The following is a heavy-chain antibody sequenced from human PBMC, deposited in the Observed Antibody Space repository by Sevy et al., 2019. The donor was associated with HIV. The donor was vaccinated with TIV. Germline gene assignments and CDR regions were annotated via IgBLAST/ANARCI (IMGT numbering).Heavy chain of an antibody. Sequence: GGSLRLSCAASGFTFSPSSLSWVRQAPGKGLEWVAVINGDGSYIHYADSERGRFTVSRDNAKNSMSLQMNSLRAEDTAVYYCARDASGWSRDFWGQGTLVTVSS. D-gene: IGHD6-19*01. V-gene: IGHV3-21*01. CDR2: INGDGSYI. CDR3: ARDASGWSRDF. J-gene: IGHJ4*02. CDR1: GFTFSPSS.